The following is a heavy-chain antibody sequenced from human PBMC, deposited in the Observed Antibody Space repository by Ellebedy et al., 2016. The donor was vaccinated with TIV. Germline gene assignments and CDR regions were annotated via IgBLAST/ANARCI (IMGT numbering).Heavy chain of an antibody. J-gene: IGHJ6*02. CDR2: RYNSGSS. CDR3: ARERVYVSGSGRRYGMDV. Sequence: MPSETLSLTCTVSGGSIGGYYWSWIRQPPGKGLEYIGYRYNSGSSNYNPSLKSRVTISIDTSKTQFSLNLSSVTAADTAVYFCARERVYVSGSGRRYGMDVWGPGTTVTVSS. CDR1: GGSIGGYY. D-gene: IGHD3-10*01. V-gene: IGHV4-59*01.